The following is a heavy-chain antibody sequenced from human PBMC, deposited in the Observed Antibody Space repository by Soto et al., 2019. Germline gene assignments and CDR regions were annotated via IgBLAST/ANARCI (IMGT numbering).Heavy chain of an antibody. CDR2: ISGSGGST. Sequence: AGGSLRLSCAASGFTFSSYAMSWVRQAPGKGLEWVSAISGSGGSTYYADSVKGRFTISRDNSKNTLYLQMNSLRAEDTAVYYCAKGTIVVVPAVPTAPDYWGQGAQVTVSS. D-gene: IGHD2-2*01. CDR1: GFTFSSYA. CDR3: AKGTIVVVPAVPTAPDY. J-gene: IGHJ4*02. V-gene: IGHV3-23*01.